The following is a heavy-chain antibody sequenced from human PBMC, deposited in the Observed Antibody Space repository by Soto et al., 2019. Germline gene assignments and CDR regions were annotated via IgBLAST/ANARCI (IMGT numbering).Heavy chain of an antibody. CDR1: GYTFTGYY. CDR3: AKPDYYDSSGLSFDS. J-gene: IGHJ5*01. D-gene: IGHD3-22*01. V-gene: IGHV1-2*02. Sequence: QVQLVQSGAEVKKPGASVKVSCRASGYTFTGYYMHWVRQAPGQGLDWMGWINPNSGGTNYAQKFQGRVTMTRYTSISTAYMELSRLKSDDTAVYYCAKPDYYDSSGLSFDSWGQGTLVTVSS. CDR2: INPNSGGT.